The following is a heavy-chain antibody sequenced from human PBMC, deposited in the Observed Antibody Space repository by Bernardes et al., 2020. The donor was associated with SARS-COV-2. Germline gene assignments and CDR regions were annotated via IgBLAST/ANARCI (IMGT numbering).Heavy chain of an antibody. V-gene: IGHV5-51*01. CDR1: GYSFTSYW. J-gene: IGHJ6*02. Sequence: GGSLKITCKGSGYSFTSYWSGSVRLMPGKVLEWIGIIYPDHSDTRYSPSFQGQVTISADKSISTAYLQWSSLKASDTAMYYCARSILLLPGGMDVWGQGTTVTVSS. D-gene: IGHD2-15*01. CDR2: IYPDHSDT. CDR3: ARSILLLPGGMDV.